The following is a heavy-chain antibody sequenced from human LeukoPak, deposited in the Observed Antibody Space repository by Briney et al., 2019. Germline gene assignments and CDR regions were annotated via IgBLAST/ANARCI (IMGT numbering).Heavy chain of an antibody. CDR3: ARDFGDYWFDP. J-gene: IGHJ5*02. Sequence: GGSLRLSCAASGFTFSSYSMNWVRQAPGKGLEWVSYISGSSSTIYYAGSVKGRFTISRDNAKNSLYLQMNSLRAEDTAVYYCARDFGDYWFDPWGQGTLVTVSS. CDR1: GFTFSSYS. D-gene: IGHD4-17*01. V-gene: IGHV3-48*04. CDR2: ISGSSSTI.